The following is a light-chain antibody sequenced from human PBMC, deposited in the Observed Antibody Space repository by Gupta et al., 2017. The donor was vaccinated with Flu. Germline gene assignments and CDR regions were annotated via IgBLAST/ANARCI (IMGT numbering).Light chain of an antibody. CDR3: ATVDDFEVGKV. J-gene: IGLJ3*02. CDR2: RNS. V-gene: IGLV1-47*01. Sequence: TVSFTGTTTKGGSKYIFWHQQRPRAAPNLLINRNSHRPRGAPARCSGSKSGSPAALFRTGHRAEDAADYYCATVDDFEVGKVFGGGTNMTVL. CDR1: TTKGGSKY.